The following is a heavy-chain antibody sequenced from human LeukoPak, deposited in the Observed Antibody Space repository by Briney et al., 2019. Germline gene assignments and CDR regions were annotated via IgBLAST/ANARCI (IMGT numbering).Heavy chain of an antibody. V-gene: IGHV4-34*01. J-gene: IGHJ4*02. CDR1: GGSFTSYY. CDR2: INDSGGT. CDR3: ARGFSH. Sequence: SETLSLTCAVYGGSFTSYYWSWLRQPPGEGLEWIGEINDSGGTTYNPSLKSRVIMSIDTSKNPFSLKLTSVTAADTAVYYCARGFSHWGQGTLVTVSS.